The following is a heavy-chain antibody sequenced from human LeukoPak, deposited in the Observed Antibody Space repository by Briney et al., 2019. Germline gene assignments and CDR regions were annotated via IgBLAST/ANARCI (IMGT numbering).Heavy chain of an antibody. V-gene: IGHV3-30*03. CDR2: ISYDGSNK. Sequence: GGSLRLSCAASGFTFSSYGMHWVRQAPGKGLEWVAVISYDGSNKYYADSVKGRFTLSRDNSKNTLYLQMNSLRADDTAIYYCASENSGSYSLWGQGTLVTVSS. CDR1: GFTFSSYG. CDR3: ASENSGSYSL. J-gene: IGHJ4*02. D-gene: IGHD1-26*01.